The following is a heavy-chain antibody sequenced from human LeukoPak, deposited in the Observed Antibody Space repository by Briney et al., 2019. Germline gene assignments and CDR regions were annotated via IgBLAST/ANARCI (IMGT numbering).Heavy chain of an antibody. D-gene: IGHD3-9*01. CDR3: ARSDSGDFDWLLPSYYYCGMDV. CDR2: INPSGGST. J-gene: IGHJ6*02. V-gene: IGHV1-46*01. Sequence: GASVKVSCKASGYTFTSYYMHWVRQAPGQGLEWMGIINPSGGSTSYAQKFQGRVTMTRDTSTSTVYMELSSLRSEDTAVYYCARSDSGDFDWLLPSYYYCGMDVWGQGTTVTVSS. CDR1: GYTFTSYY.